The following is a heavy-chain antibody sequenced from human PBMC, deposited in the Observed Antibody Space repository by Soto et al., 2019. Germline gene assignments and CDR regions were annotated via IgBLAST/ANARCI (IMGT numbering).Heavy chain of an antibody. D-gene: IGHD3-10*01. CDR3: AKKVNSGPGSQYFDY. J-gene: IGHJ4*02. CDR1: GFTFSSYS. Sequence: EVQLLESGGGLVQPGGSLRLSCAASGFTFSSYSMSWVRQAPGKGLEWVSGFRTGGDDGTTYYADSVKGRFTISRDNSKNTLFLQMNRLRAEDTAIYYCAKKVNSGPGSQYFDYWGQGTLVTVSS. V-gene: IGHV3-23*01. CDR2: FRTGGDDGTT.